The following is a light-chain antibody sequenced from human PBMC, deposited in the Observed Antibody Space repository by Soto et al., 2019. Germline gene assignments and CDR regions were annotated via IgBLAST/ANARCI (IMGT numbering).Light chain of an antibody. CDR1: QSINSRY. V-gene: IGKV3-20*01. J-gene: IGKJ3*01. CDR2: GAS. CDR3: QQFGSSPGFT. Sequence: EIVLTQSPGTLSLSPGERATLSCRASQSINSRYLAWYQQKPGQAPRLLIYGASSSATGIPDRFSGSGSGTDFTLAISRLEPEDLAVYYCQQFGSSPGFTFGPGTKVDIK.